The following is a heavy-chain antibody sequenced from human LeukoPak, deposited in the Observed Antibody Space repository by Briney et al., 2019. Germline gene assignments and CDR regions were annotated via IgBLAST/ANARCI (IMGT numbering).Heavy chain of an antibody. CDR2: IYTRGST. D-gene: IGHD2-15*01. J-gene: IGHJ3*02. CDR1: GGSINNYY. CDR3: ARGRYCSADICSGGDAFDI. V-gene: IGHV4-4*07. Sequence: PSETLSLTCTVSGGSINNYYWSCIRQPAGKGLEWIGRIYTRGSTNYNPSLKSRVTMSGDTSKNQFSMKLSSVTAADTAVYYCARGRYCSADICSGGDAFDIWGQGTMVSVSS.